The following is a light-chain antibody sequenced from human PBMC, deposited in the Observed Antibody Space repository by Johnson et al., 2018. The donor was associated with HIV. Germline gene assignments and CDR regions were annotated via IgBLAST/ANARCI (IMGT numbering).Light chain of an antibody. Sequence: QSVLTQPPSVSAAPGQKVTISCSGNSSSIGNDYISWYQQLPGTAPKVLIYDNDQRPLGIPDRFSASKSGTSATLVITGLQTGDEADYYCGTWDNSLSAGGVFGTGTQVTVL. CDR3: GTWDNSLSAGGV. V-gene: IGLV1-51*01. CDR1: SSSIGNDY. CDR2: DND. J-gene: IGLJ1*01.